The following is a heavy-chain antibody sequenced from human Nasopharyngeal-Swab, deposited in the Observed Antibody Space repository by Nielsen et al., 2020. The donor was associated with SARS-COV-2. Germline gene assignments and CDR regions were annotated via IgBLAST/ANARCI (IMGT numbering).Heavy chain of an antibody. J-gene: IGHJ4*02. V-gene: IGHV3-23*01. D-gene: IGHD2/OR15-2a*01. CDR2: ISGSGDISGSGGST. CDR3: AKDLRGPYFF. CDR1: GYSFRTYG. Sequence: GGSLRLSCVASGYSFRTYGMTWVRQAPGKGLEWVAAISGSGDISGSGGSTYYADSVKGRFTISRDNSKNTVSLQMSSLRAEDTAVYYCAKDLRGPYFFWGQGTLVTVSS.